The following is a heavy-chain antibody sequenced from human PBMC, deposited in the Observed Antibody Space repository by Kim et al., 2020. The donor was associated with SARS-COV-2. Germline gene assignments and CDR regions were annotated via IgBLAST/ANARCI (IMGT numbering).Heavy chain of an antibody. CDR2: GSNK. Sequence: GSNKYYADSVKGRFTISRDNSKNTLYLQMNSLRAEDTAVYYCAKDFSLLLWGQGTLVTASS. CDR3: AKDFSLLL. D-gene: IGHD3-10*01. J-gene: IGHJ4*02. V-gene: IGHV3-33*06.